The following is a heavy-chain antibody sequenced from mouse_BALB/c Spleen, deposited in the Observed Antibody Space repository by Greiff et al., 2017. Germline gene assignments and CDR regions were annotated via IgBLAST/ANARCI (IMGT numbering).Heavy chain of an antibody. CDR1: GYSFTGYY. Sequence: VQLQQSGPELVKPGASVKISCKASGYSFTGYYMHWVKQSHVKSLEWIGRINPYNGATSYNQNFKDKASLTVDKSSSTAYMELHSLTSEDSAVYYCATTGWGFAYWGQGTLVTVSA. D-gene: IGHD4-1*02. CDR3: ATTGWGFAY. J-gene: IGHJ3*01. CDR2: INPYNGAT. V-gene: IGHV1-31*01.